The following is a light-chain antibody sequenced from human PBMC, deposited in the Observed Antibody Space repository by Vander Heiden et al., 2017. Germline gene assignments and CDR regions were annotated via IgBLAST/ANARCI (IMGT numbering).Light chain of an antibody. CDR2: WAS. Sequence: IVMTQPTESLAVCLGVTATINCKAIQSVLYSYKKENYLAGDQQKPGLPPKLRIYWASNREAGVNDSFSGSGCGRDCTRMRGSMVAEDEGGYDGQHPGAFGEGTKMEIK. CDR1: QSVLYSYKKENY. CDR3: QHPGA. J-gene: IGKJ2*01. V-gene: IGKV4-1*01.